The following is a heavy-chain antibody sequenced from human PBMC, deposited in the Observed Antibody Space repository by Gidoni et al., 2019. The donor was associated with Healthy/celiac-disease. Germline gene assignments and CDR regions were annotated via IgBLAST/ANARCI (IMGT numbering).Heavy chain of an antibody. CDR1: GFTFSSYG. CDR3: ANLVVPAARGNDY. Sequence: QVQLVDSGGGVVQPRRSLGSSCEASGFTFSSYGIDWVRQAPGKGLEGVAVISYDGSNKYYADSVKGRFTISRDNSKNTLYLQMNSLRAEDTAVYYCANLVVPAARGNDYWGQGTLVTVSS. CDR2: ISYDGSNK. D-gene: IGHD2-2*01. J-gene: IGHJ4*02. V-gene: IGHV3-30*18.